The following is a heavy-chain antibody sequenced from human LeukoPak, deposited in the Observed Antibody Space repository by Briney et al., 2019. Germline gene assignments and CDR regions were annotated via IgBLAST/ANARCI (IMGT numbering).Heavy chain of an antibody. CDR1: GGTFSSYA. CDR3: ARESVTFSSGWSVDY. Sequence: SVRVSCKASGGTFSSYAISWVRQAPGQGLEWMGGIIPIFGTANYAQKSQGRVTITADESTSTAYMELSSLRSEDTAVYYCARESVTFSSGWSVDYWGQGTLVTVSS. CDR2: IIPIFGTA. V-gene: IGHV1-69*13. J-gene: IGHJ4*02. D-gene: IGHD6-19*01.